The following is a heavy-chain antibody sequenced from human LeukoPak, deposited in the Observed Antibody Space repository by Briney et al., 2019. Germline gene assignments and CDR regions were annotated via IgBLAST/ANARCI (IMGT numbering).Heavy chain of an antibody. J-gene: IGHJ3*02. CDR2: ISGSGGST. CDR1: GFTFSSYA. D-gene: IGHD1-20*01. Sequence: GGSLRLSCAASGFTFSSYAMSWVRQAPGKGLEWVSAISGSGGSTYYADSVKGRFTISRDNSKNTLYLQMNSLRAEDTAVYYCASAKILTGTQDKHAFDIWGQGTMVTVSS. CDR3: ASAKILTGTQDKHAFDI. V-gene: IGHV3-23*01.